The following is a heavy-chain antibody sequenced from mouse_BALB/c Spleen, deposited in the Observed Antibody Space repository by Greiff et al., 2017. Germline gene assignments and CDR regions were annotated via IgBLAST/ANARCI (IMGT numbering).Heavy chain of an antibody. CDR3: NATLDYFDY. CDR2: IDPENGDT. Sequence: VQLQQSGAELVRSGASVKLSCTASGFNIKDYYMHWVKQRPEQGLEWIGWIDPENGDTEYAPKFQGKATMTADTSSNTAYLQLSSLTSEDTAVYYCNATLDYFDYWGQGTTLTVSS. V-gene: IGHV14-4*02. D-gene: IGHD4-1*01. CDR1: GFNIKDYY. J-gene: IGHJ2*01.